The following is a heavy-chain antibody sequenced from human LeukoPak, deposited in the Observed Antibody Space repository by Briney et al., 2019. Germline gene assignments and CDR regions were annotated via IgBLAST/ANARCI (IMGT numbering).Heavy chain of an antibody. J-gene: IGHJ5*02. V-gene: IGHV4-4*02. Sequence: KPSETLSLTCAVSGGSISSSNWWSWVRQPPGKGLEWIGEIYHSGSTNYNPSLKSRVTISVDTSKNQFSLKLSSVTAADTAVYYCARLVPYSSSWFSSINWFDPWGQGTLVTVSS. CDR2: IYHSGST. D-gene: IGHD6-13*01. CDR3: ARLVPYSSSWFSSINWFDP. CDR1: GGSISSSNW.